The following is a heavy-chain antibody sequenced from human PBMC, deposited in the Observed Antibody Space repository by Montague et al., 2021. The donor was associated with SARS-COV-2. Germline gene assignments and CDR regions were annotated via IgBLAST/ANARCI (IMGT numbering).Heavy chain of an antibody. CDR2: IYYRGST. CDR3: AREDRWNWFDP. V-gene: IGHV4-59*01. J-gene: IGHJ5*02. Sequence: SETLSLTCTVSGGSIDSSSWSWIRQPPARGLEWIGYIYYRGSTNYNPSLETRVTLSVDPSKYQFSLKLSSVTAADTAVYYCAREDRWNWFDPWGQGTLVIVSS. D-gene: IGHD5-24*01. CDR1: GGSIDSSS.